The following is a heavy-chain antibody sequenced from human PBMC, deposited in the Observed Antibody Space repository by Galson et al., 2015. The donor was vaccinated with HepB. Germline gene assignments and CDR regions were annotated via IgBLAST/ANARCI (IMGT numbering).Heavy chain of an antibody. V-gene: IGHV3-30-3*01. Sequence: SLRLSCAASGSNFSSYAMHWVRQAPGKGLEWVAVISYDGTNKYNADSVKGRFTISRDNSKNTLYMQMNSLRAEDTAVYYCAKDFWMGASTEGPVDSWGQGTLVTVSS. J-gene: IGHJ4*02. CDR2: ISYDGTNK. CDR3: AKDFWMGASTEGPVDS. D-gene: IGHD1-26*01. CDR1: GSNFSSYA.